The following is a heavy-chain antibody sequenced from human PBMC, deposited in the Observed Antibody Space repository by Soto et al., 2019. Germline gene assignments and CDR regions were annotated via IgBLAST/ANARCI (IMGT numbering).Heavy chain of an antibody. CDR1: GFTLRSYW. CDR3: ATLFSSGSSLDY. D-gene: IGHD3-10*01. V-gene: IGHV3-74*01. Sequence: DVQLVESGGGLVQPGGSLRLSCGASGFTLRSYWMHWVRQAPGKGLVWVSNINSDGSSTNYVDSVKGRFTISRDNAKNTLYLQMNSLRADDTAVYYCATLFSSGSSLDYWGQGTLVTVSS. J-gene: IGHJ4*02. CDR2: INSDGSST.